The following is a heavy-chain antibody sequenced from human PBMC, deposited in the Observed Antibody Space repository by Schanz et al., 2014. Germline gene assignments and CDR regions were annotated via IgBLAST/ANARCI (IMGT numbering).Heavy chain of an antibody. J-gene: IGHJ4*02. CDR2: SSGSGGST. D-gene: IGHD5-18*01. CDR1: GFTFTNYA. CDR3: AKYGGGYSYGFVEY. Sequence: EVQVLESGEGLVEAGGSLRLSCAASGFTFTNYAMTWVRQAPGKGLEWVSGSSGSGGSTLDAEPVKGRFIISRDNFNNTRYLQMKSLRAEDTAVYYCAKYGGGYSYGFVEYWGQGILVTVSS. V-gene: IGHV3-23*01.